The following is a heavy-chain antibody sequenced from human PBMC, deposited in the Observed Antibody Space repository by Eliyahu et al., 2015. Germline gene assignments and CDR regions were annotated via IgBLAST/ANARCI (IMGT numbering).Heavy chain of an antibody. J-gene: IGHJ4*02. Sequence: QVQLQESGPGLVKPSQTLSLXCXAXGXXXSSGSYYWSWIRQAARRGREWIGRIYTSGSTNYNPSLKSRVTISVDTSKNQFSLKLSSVTAADTAVYYCARLQPTVTLFDYWGQGTLVTVSS. CDR3: ARLQPTVTLFDY. V-gene: IGHV4-61*02. CDR2: IYTSGST. D-gene: IGHD4-17*01. CDR1: GXXXSSGSYY.